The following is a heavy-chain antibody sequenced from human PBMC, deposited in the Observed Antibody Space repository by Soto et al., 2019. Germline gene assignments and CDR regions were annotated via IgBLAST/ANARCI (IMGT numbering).Heavy chain of an antibody. D-gene: IGHD3-10*01. CDR3: ARAQFYSGSGNYNNLMFDA. CDR2: MYHSGTF. V-gene: IGHV4-30-2*01. CDR1: GGSIGGVGYS. Sequence: PSVTLSLTCAVSGGSIGGVGYSWSWIRQPPGGSLEWIGYMYHSGTFLKSPSLKTRLTMSLDMSKNQFSLTLNSMTAADTAVYYCARAQFYSGSGNYNNLMFDAWGQGIQVTVSS. J-gene: IGHJ5*02.